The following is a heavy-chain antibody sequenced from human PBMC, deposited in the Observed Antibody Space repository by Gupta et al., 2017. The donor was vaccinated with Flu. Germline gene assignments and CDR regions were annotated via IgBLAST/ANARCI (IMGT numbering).Heavy chain of an antibody. V-gene: IGHV3-23*01. D-gene: IGHD2-15*01. CDR3: ARGMVDGGPRDS. Sequence: EVQLLESGGGLVQPGGSLRISCAASGFVFSNYVMSWVRQAPGKGLEWVSTLNAGGSDTFYTDSVKGRFTISRDYSKNTLFLQMNSLGAEDTAVYYCARGMVDGGPRDSWGQGTPVTVST. CDR2: LNAGGSDT. J-gene: IGHJ4*02. CDR1: GFVFSNYV.